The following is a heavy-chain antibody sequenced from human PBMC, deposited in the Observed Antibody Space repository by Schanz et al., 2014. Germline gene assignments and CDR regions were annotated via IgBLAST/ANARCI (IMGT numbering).Heavy chain of an antibody. CDR1: GFTFSTYA. V-gene: IGHV3-23*01. J-gene: IGHJ5*01. CDR3: SKDKQGSRSDDS. D-gene: IGHD2-15*01. Sequence: EVKLLQSGGALVQPGGSLRLSCSASGFTFSTYAMSWARQTPGKGLEWVSSITTGGNTYYRDSVKGRFIVSRDNSKNTLYLEMNRLRVDDTAVYYCSKDKQGSRSDDSWGQGTLVTVSS. CDR2: ITTGGNT.